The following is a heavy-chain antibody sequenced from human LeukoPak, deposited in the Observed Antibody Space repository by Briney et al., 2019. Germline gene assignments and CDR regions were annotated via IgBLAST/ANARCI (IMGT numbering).Heavy chain of an antibody. V-gene: IGHV1-8*01. Sequence: GASVKVSCKASGYTFTSYDMNWVRQATGQGLEWMGWMNPNSGNTGYAQRFQGRVTITRDTSASTAYMELSSLRSEDTAVYYCATGLITDYDFDYWGQGTLVTVSS. CDR3: ATGLITDYDFDY. CDR2: MNPNSGNT. J-gene: IGHJ4*02. CDR1: GYTFTSYD. D-gene: IGHD4-17*01.